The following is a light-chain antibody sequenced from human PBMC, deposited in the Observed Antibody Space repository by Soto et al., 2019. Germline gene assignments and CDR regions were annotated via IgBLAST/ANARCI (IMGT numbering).Light chain of an antibody. CDR1: QSVSSS. CDR3: QQRSNWPPIT. V-gene: IGKV3-11*01. CDR2: DAS. Sequence: EIVLTQSPATLSLSPGERATLSCRASQSVSSSLAWYQQKHGQAPRLLIYDASTRATGIPARFSGSGSGTDFTLTISSLEPEDFAVYYCQQRSNWPPITFGPGTKVDIK. J-gene: IGKJ3*01.